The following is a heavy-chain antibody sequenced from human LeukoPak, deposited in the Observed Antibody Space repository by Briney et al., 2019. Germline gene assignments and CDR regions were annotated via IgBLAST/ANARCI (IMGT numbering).Heavy chain of an antibody. CDR2: IYPGDSDT. CDR3: ARRQYCSSTSCSHFAY. V-gene: IGHV5-51*01. Sequence: GESLKISCKGSGYSFTSYWIGWVRQMPGKGLEWMGIIYPGDSDTRYSPSFQGQVTISTDKSISTAYLQWSSLKASDTAMYYCARRQYCSSTSCSHFAYWGQGTLVTVPS. J-gene: IGHJ4*02. D-gene: IGHD2-2*01. CDR1: GYSFTSYW.